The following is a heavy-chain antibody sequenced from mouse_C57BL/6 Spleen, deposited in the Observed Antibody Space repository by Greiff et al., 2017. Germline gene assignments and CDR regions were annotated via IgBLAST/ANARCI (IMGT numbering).Heavy chain of an antibody. J-gene: IGHJ2*01. CDR1: GFNIKDYY. Sequence: DVKLQESGAELVRPGASVKLSCTASGFNIKDYYMHWVKQRPEQGLEWIGRIDPEDGDTEYAPKFQGKATMTADTSSNTAYLQLSSLTFEDTAVYYCTTGYYYGSTNFDYWGQGTTLTVSS. D-gene: IGHD1-1*01. CDR3: TTGYYYGSTNFDY. CDR2: IDPEDGDT. V-gene: IGHV14-1*01.